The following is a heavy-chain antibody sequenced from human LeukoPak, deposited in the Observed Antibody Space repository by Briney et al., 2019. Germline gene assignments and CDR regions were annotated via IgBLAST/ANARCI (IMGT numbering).Heavy chain of an antibody. J-gene: IGHJ4*02. Sequence: GESLKISCKGSGYRFTDYWIAWVRQMPGKGLEWMGIVYPSNSETRYSPSFQGQVTISADKSISTAYLQWSSLKASDTAMYLCARHRYSGSDTQGFDYWGQGTLVTVSS. D-gene: IGHD5-12*01. CDR1: GYRFTDYW. CDR2: VYPSNSET. V-gene: IGHV5-51*01. CDR3: ARHRYSGSDTQGFDY.